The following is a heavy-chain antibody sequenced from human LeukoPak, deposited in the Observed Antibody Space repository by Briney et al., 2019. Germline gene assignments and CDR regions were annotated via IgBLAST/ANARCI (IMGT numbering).Heavy chain of an antibody. V-gene: IGHV1-3*01. CDR2: INPDNGNA. J-gene: IGHJ4*02. CDR1: GYPFISYV. D-gene: IGHD7-27*01. Sequence: ASVTVSFKASGYPFISYVIHWVRQAPGQRLGWMGWINPDNGNAEYSQKFQGRITITRDPSATTAYMELSSLRSEDMAVYYCAKDRGGTGDLDYWGQGTLVTVSS. CDR3: AKDRGGTGDLDY.